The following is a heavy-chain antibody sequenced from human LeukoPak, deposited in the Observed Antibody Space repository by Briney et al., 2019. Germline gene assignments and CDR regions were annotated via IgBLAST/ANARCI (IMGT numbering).Heavy chain of an antibody. V-gene: IGHV3-64*01. CDR3: ARSNGRLDY. CDR1: GFTFSNHA. J-gene: IGHJ4*02. D-gene: IGHD2-8*01. Sequence: QPGGSLRLSCAASGFTFSNHAMHWVRQAPGKGLEYVSTISGNGDSTSYANSVKDRFTISRDNSKNTLYLQMGSLRGEDMGIYYCARSNGRLDYWGQGALVTVSS. CDR2: ISGNGDST.